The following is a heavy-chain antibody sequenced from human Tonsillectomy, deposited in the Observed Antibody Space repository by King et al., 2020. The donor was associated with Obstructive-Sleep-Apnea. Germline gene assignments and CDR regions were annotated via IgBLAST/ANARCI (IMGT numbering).Heavy chain of an antibody. CDR3: ARSDRDIAMGLFDY. CDR2: IYYRGST. D-gene: IGHD5-18*01. J-gene: IGHJ4*02. V-gene: IGHV4-39*07. CDR1: CGSISSSSY. Sequence: QLQESGPGLVKPSETLSLTCTVSCGSISSSSYWGWIRQPPGKGLEWIGHIYYRGSTYYNPSLKSRVTISVDTPKNQFSLELNSVTAADTAVYYCARSDRDIAMGLFDYWGQGTLVTVSS.